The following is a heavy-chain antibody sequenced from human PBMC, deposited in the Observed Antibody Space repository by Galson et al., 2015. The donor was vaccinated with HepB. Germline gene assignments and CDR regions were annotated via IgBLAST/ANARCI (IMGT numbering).Heavy chain of an antibody. CDR2: ISYDGRNK. V-gene: IGHV3-30*04. CDR1: GFTFNNYA. D-gene: IGHD3-22*01. CDR3: ARDGPSYYNDTSGYYVGY. J-gene: IGHJ4*02. Sequence: SLRLSCAASGFTFNNYALHWVRQAPGKGLEWVALISYDGRNKYYADSVKGRFTISRDNSKNTLYLQMNSLRSEDTAVFYCARDGPSYYNDTSGYYVGYWGRGTLIPVSS.